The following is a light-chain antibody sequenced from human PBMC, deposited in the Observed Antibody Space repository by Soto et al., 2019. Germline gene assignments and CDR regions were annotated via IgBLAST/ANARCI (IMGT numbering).Light chain of an antibody. V-gene: IGLV2-23*02. Sequence: QSVLTQPASVSGSPGQSITISCTGTSCDVGAYNLVSWYQQYPGKAPKLIIFEVSQRPSGVSNRFSASKSGNTASLTISGLQSEDEADYYCLSYAGSRRVFGTGTKVTVL. CDR2: EVS. J-gene: IGLJ1*01. CDR3: LSYAGSRRV. CDR1: SCDVGAYNL.